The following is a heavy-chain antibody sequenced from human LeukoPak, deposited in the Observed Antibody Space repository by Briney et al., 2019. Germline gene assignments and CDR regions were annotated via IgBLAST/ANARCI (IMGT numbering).Heavy chain of an antibody. Sequence: PGGSLSLSCAASGFTFSSNAMSWVRQAPGKGLEWVSTISGNYGSTYYADSVKGRFTISRDNFKNTVFLRMNSLRAEDTAVYYCAKVVLLLTASDAFDFWGQGTKVTVSS. CDR1: GFTFSSNA. CDR2: ISGNYGST. CDR3: AKVVLLLTASDAFDF. D-gene: IGHD2-21*02. V-gene: IGHV3-23*01. J-gene: IGHJ3*01.